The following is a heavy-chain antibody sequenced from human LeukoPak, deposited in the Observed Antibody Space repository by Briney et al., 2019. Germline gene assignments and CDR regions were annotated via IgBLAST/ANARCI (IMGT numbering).Heavy chain of an antibody. Sequence: SGGSLRLSCAASGFTFSSYAMSWVRQAPGKGLEWVSAISGSGGSTYYADSVKGRFTISRENSKNTLYLQMNSLRAEDTAVYYCAKGVTVTTPYWFDPWGQGTLVTVSS. D-gene: IGHD4-11*01. CDR3: AKGVTVTTPYWFDP. J-gene: IGHJ5*02. V-gene: IGHV3-23*01. CDR2: ISGSGGST. CDR1: GFTFSSYA.